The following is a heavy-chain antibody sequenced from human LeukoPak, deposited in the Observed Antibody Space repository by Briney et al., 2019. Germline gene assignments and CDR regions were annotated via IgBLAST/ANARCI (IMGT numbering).Heavy chain of an antibody. D-gene: IGHD1-26*01. CDR1: GFTFSSYV. J-gene: IGHJ3*01. Sequence: GGSLRLSCAASGFTFSSYVMHWVRQAPGKGLVWVSRINTDGSSTNYADSVRGRFTVSRDNAKNTLYLQMNSLRVEDTAVYYCARVIGWDEPFDLWGHGTLVTVSS. CDR3: ARVIGWDEPFDL. V-gene: IGHV3-74*01. CDR2: INTDGSST.